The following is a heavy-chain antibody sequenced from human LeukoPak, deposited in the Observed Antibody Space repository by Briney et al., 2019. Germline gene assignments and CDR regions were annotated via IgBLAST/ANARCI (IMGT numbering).Heavy chain of an antibody. CDR2: ISGSGGST. J-gene: IGHJ5*02. Sequence: GGSLRLSCAASGFTFSSYAMSWVRQAPGKGLEWVSAISGSGGSTYYADSVKGRFTISRDNSKNTLYLQMNSLRAEDTAVYYCARDRGAYSGSYYDWFDPWGQGTLVTVSS. CDR3: ARDRGAYSGSYYDWFDP. CDR1: GFTFSSYA. D-gene: IGHD1-26*01. V-gene: IGHV3-23*01.